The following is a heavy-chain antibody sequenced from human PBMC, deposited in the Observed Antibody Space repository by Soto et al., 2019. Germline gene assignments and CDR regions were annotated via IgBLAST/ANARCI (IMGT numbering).Heavy chain of an antibody. Sequence: QVQLQQWGAGLLKPSETLSLTCAVYGGSFSGYYWSWIRQPPGKGLEWIGEINHSGSTNYNPSLKSRVTISVDTSKNQFSRKLSSVTAADTAVYYCARYAVWSGYYKSAAPFDYWGQGTLVTVSS. D-gene: IGHD3-3*01. J-gene: IGHJ4*02. CDR2: INHSGST. CDR1: GGSFSGYY. V-gene: IGHV4-34*01. CDR3: ARYAVWSGYYKSAAPFDY.